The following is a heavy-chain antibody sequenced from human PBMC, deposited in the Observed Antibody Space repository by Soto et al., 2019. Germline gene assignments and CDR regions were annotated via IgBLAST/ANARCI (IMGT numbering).Heavy chain of an antibody. CDR3: ARDQNYYDSSGSITPRGAFDI. J-gene: IGHJ3*02. CDR2: ISAYNGNT. V-gene: IGHV1-18*01. D-gene: IGHD3-22*01. Sequence: GASVKVSCKASGYTFTSYGISWVRQAPGQGLEWMGWISAYNGNTNYAQKLQGRVTMTTDTSTSTAYMELRSLRSDDTAVYYCARDQNYYDSSGSITPRGAFDIWGQGTMVTVS. CDR1: GYTFTSYG.